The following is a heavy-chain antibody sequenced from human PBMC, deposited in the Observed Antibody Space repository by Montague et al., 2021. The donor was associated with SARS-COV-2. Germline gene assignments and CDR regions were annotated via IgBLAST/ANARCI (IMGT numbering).Heavy chain of an antibody. V-gene: IGHV4-39*01. J-gene: IGHJ5*02. CDR2: IYYSGST. D-gene: IGHD1-1*01. Sequence: SETLSLTCYIYGGAIRGATDYWAWLSQPPGRGRMWIGNIYYSGSTMYNPSLKSRVTMSVDTSKNQFSLHLNLVTAADTAVYYRARRLTGLEPPFDPWGQGTLVIVSS. CDR1: GGAIRGATDY. CDR3: ARRLTGLEPPFDP.